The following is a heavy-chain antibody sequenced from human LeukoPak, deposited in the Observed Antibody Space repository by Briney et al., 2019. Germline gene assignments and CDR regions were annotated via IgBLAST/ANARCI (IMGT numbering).Heavy chain of an antibody. CDR2: ISYDGSNK. D-gene: IGHD5-18*01. J-gene: IGHJ3*02. V-gene: IGHV3-30*18. Sequence: GGSLRLSCAASGFTFSSYGMHWVRQAPGKGLEWVAVISYDGSNKYYADSVKGRFTISRDNSKNTLYLQMNRLRAEDTAVYYCAKVVELWFPNDAFDIWGQGTMVTVSS. CDR1: GFTFSSYG. CDR3: AKVVELWFPNDAFDI.